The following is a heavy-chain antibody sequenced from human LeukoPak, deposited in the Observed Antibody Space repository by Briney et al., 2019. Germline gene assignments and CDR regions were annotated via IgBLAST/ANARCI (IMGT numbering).Heavy chain of an antibody. Sequence: ASVKVSCKASGYTFTSYGICWVRQAPGQGLEWMGWVSAYNGNTNYAQKLQGIFTMTTDTSTSTAYMELRSLRSDDTAVYYCARGPFYDSSGYYTFHFDYWGQGTLVTVSS. CDR2: VSAYNGNT. V-gene: IGHV1-18*01. J-gene: IGHJ4*02. D-gene: IGHD3-22*01. CDR1: GYTFTSYG. CDR3: ARGPFYDSSGYYTFHFDY.